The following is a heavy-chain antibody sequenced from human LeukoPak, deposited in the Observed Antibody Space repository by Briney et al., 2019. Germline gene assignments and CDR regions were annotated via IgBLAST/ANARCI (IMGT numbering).Heavy chain of an antibody. CDR3: ARDREAYCSSTSCYTGADY. J-gene: IGHJ4*02. V-gene: IGHV3-48*01. CDR1: GFTFSSYS. Sequence: GGSLRLSCAASGFTFSSYSMNWLRQAPGKGLEWVSYISSSSSTIYYPDSVKGRFTISRDNAKNSLYLQMNSQRAEDTAVYYCARDREAYCSSTSCYTGADYWGQGTLVTVSS. D-gene: IGHD2-2*02. CDR2: ISSSSSTI.